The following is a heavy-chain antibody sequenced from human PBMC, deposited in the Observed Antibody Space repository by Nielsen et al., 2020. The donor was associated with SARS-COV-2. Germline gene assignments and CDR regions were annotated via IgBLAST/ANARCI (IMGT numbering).Heavy chain of an antibody. CDR2: INHSGST. V-gene: IGHV4-34*01. Sequence: GSLRLSCAVYGGSFSGYYWSWIRQPPGKGLEWIGEINHSGSTNYNPSLKSRVTISVDTSKNQFSLKLSSVTAADTAVYYCARLVSNIAAASFDYWGQGTLVTVSS. D-gene: IGHD6-13*01. J-gene: IGHJ4*02. CDR3: ARLVSNIAAASFDY. CDR1: GGSFSGYY.